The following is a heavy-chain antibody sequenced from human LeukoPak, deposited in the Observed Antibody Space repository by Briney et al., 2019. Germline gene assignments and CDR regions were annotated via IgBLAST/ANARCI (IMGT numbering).Heavy chain of an antibody. D-gene: IGHD5-12*01. V-gene: IGHV3-66*01. J-gene: IGHJ4*02. CDR2: IYSGGST. Sequence: GGSLKLSCAASGFTVSSNYMSWVRQAPGKGLEWVSVIYSGGSTYYADSVKGRFTISRDNSKNTLYLQMNSLRAEDTAVYYCAKDRSGYQYFDADYWGQGTLVTVSS. CDR1: GFTVSSNY. CDR3: AKDRSGYQYFDADY.